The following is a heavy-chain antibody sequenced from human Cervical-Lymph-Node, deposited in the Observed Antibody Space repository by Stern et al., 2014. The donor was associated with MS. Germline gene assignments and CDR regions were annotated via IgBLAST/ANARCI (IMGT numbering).Heavy chain of an antibody. J-gene: IGHJ4*02. CDR3: ARGWVQNDY. D-gene: IGHD5-24*01. CDR2: IYYSGST. CDR1: GGSISSYY. V-gene: IGHV4-59*01. Sequence: QVQLQESGPGLVKPSETLSLNCTVSGGSISSYYWSWIRQPPGKGLEWIGYIYYSGSTNYNPSLTRYNPSLKSRVTISVDTSKNQFSLKLSSVTAADTAVYYCARGWVQNDYWGQGTLVTVSS.